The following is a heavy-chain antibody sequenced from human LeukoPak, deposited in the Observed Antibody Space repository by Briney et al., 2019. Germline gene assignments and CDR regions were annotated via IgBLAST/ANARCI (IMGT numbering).Heavy chain of an antibody. J-gene: IGHJ4*02. CDR3: ARDLRWGTSCFDY. CDR1: GFTFSDYY. V-gene: IGHV3-11*01. D-gene: IGHD2-2*01. Sequence: GALRLSCAASGFTFSDYYMSWIRQAPGKGLEWVSYISSSGSTIYYADSVKGRFTISRDNAKNSLYLQMNSLRAEDTAVYYCARDLRWGTSCFDYWGQGTLVTVSS. CDR2: ISSSGSTI.